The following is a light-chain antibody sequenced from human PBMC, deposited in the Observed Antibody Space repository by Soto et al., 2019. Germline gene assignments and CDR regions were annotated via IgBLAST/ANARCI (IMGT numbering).Light chain of an antibody. Sequence: IQLTPSPSTPSGSVGDRVTNTCRARQTPRSRLAWYQQNPGKAPKRLIYKASTLKSGAPSRLSGSGSGTEFTLTIRSLQPDDFATYYCQHYNSYSEAFGQGTKV. J-gene: IGKJ1*01. CDR3: QHYNSYSEA. V-gene: IGKV1-5*03. CDR2: KAS. CDR1: QTPRSR.